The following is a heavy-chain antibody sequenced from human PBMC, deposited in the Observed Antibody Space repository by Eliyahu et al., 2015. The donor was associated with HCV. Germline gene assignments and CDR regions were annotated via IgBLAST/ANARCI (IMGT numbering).Heavy chain of an antibody. CDR2: INHSGST. CDR3: ARVRYQLPNREDTAMVGMDGRNWFDP. J-gene: IGHJ5*02. Sequence: QVQLQQWGAGLXKPSETLSLTCAVYGGSFSGYYWSWIRHPPGKGLEWIGEINHSGSTNNNPSLKSRVTISVDTSKNQFSLKLSSVTAADTAVYYCARVRYQLPNREDTAMVGMDGRNWFDPWGQGTLVTVSS. CDR1: GGSFSGYY. D-gene: IGHD5-18*01. V-gene: IGHV4-34*01.